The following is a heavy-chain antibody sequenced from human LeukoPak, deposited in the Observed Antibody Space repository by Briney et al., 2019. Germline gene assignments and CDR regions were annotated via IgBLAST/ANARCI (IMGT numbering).Heavy chain of an antibody. D-gene: IGHD3-22*01. J-gene: IGHJ4*02. CDR1: GWSFNGYY. CDR3: ARDLSRVYYYDSSGLFSH. V-gene: IGHV4-34*01. CDR2: INHSGTT. Sequence: SETLSRTSSVYGWSFNGYYWSWIRQPPGKGLEWIGEINHSGTTNYNPSLKSRVTISVDTSKNQFSLKLSSVTAADTAVYYCARDLSRVYYYDSSGLFSHWGQGTLVTVSS.